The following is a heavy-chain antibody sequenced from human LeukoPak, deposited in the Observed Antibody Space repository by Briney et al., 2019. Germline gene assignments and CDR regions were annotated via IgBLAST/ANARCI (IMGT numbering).Heavy chain of an antibody. CDR3: ARVGYYDSSGYRYNWFDP. CDR1: GGSISSSSYY. D-gene: IGHD3-22*01. Sequence: SETLSLTCTVSGGSISSSSYYWGWIRQPPGKGLEWIGSIYYSGSTYYNPSLKSRVTISVDTSKNQFSLKLSSVTAADTAVYYCARVGYYDSSGYRYNWFDPWGQGTLVTVSS. J-gene: IGHJ5*02. CDR2: IYYSGST. V-gene: IGHV4-39*07.